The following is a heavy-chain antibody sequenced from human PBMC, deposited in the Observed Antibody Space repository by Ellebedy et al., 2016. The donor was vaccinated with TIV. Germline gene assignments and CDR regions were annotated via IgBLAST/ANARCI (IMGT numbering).Heavy chain of an antibody. J-gene: IGHJ4*02. CDR1: GFTFSSYW. Sequence: GGSLKISXAASGFTFSSYWMHWVRQAPGKGLVWVARINSDGSSTNYADSVKGRFTISRDNAKNTLYLQMNSLRAEDTAVYYCARGAAYESSGYLNYWGQGSLVTVSS. CDR2: INSDGSST. D-gene: IGHD3-22*01. V-gene: IGHV3-74*01. CDR3: ARGAAYESSGYLNY.